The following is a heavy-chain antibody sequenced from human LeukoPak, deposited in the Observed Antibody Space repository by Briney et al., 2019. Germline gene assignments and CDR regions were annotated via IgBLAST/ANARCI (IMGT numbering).Heavy chain of an antibody. V-gene: IGHV4-59*01. CDR1: GGSISSYY. Sequence: PSETLSLTCTVSGGSISSYYWSWIRQPPGKGLEWIGYIYYSGSTNYNPSLKSRVTISVDTSKNQFSLKLSSVTAADTAVYCCARARRDGYNFYYYGMDVWGQGTTVTVSS. CDR2: IYYSGST. J-gene: IGHJ6*02. CDR3: ARARRDGYNFYYYGMDV. D-gene: IGHD5-24*01.